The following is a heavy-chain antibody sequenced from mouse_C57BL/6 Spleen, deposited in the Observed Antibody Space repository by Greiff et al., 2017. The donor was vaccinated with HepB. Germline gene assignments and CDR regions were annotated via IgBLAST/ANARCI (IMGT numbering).Heavy chain of an antibody. Sequence: EVKLVESGPELVKPGASVKIPCKASGYTFTDYNMDWVKQSHGKSLEWIGDINPNNGGTIYNQKFKGKATLTVDKSSSTAYMELRSLTSEDTAVYYCARDGSNWYFDVWGTGTTVTVSS. V-gene: IGHV1-18*01. CDR1: GYTFTDYN. CDR3: ARDGSNWYFDV. CDR2: INPNNGGT. J-gene: IGHJ1*03. D-gene: IGHD1-1*01.